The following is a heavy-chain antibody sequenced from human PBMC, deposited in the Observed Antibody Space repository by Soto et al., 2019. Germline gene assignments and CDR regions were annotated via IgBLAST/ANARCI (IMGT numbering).Heavy chain of an antibody. CDR1: GGSFSGYY. J-gene: IGHJ3*02. Sequence: QVQLQQWGAGLLKPSETLSLTCAVYGGSFSGYYWSWIRQPPGKGLEWIGEINHSGSTNYNPPLKSRVTISVDTSKNRFSLMLSSVTAADTAVYYCASSGWRQWLVRAPPRAFDIWGQGTMVTVSS. CDR3: ASSGWRQWLVRAPPRAFDI. D-gene: IGHD6-19*01. CDR2: INHSGST. V-gene: IGHV4-34*01.